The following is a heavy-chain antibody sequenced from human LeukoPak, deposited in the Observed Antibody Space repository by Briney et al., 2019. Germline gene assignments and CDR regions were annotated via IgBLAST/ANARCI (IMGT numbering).Heavy chain of an antibody. Sequence: ASVKVSCKASGYTFTSYGISWVRQAPGQGLEWMGRINPNSGDTNYAQKFQGRVTMTRDTSISTAYMGLSRLSFDDTAIYYCARVGLHDTFDIWGQGTMVTVSS. V-gene: IGHV1-2*06. CDR3: ARVGLHDTFDI. CDR2: INPNSGDT. CDR1: GYTFTSYG. J-gene: IGHJ3*02.